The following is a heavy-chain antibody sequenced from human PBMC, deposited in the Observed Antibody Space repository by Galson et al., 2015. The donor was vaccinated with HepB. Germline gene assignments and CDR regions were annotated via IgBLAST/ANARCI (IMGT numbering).Heavy chain of an antibody. CDR3: ARAGGPRGHWYFDL. Sequence: TLSLTCTVSGGSISSGSYYWSWIRQPAGKGLEWIGRIYTSGSTNYNPSLKSRVTMSVDTSKNQFSLKLSSVTAADTAVYYCARAGGPRGHWYFDLWGRGTLVTVSS. D-gene: IGHD3-10*01. CDR2: IYTSGST. CDR1: GGSISSGSYY. V-gene: IGHV4-61*02. J-gene: IGHJ2*01.